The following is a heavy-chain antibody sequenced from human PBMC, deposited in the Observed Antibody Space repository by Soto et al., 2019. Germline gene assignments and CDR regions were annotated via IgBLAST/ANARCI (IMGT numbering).Heavy chain of an antibody. Sequence: PSETLSLTCTVSGGSFSGYYWSWIRQPPGKGLEWIGEINHSGSTNYNPSLKSRVTISVDTSKNQFSLKLSSVTAADTAVYYCARGKSVVVVVAAYRNWFDPWGQGTLVTVSS. CDR1: GGSFSGYY. J-gene: IGHJ5*02. D-gene: IGHD2-15*01. V-gene: IGHV4-34*01. CDR2: INHSGST. CDR3: ARGKSVVVVVAAYRNWFDP.